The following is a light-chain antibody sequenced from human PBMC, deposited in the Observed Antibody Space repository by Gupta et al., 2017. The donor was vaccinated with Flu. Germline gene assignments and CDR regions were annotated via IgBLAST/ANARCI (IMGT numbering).Light chain of an antibody. J-gene: IGLJ2*01. Sequence: QSVLTQPPSASGTPGQRVTISCSGSSSNIGTNAVHWYQQLPGTAPKLLIYSNNHRPSGVPDRFSGSKSGTSASLAISGLQAQDEADYYCVTWDESQHGLVFGGGTELTVL. CDR1: SSNIGTNA. CDR2: SNN. CDR3: VTWDESQHGLV. V-gene: IGLV1-44*01.